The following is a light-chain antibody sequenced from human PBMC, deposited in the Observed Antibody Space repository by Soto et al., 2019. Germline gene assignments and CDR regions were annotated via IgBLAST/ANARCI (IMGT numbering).Light chain of an antibody. CDR3: MKGTHWPIN. J-gene: IGKJ5*01. V-gene: IGKV2-30*02. Sequence: DGVITQSPLSLPVTLGHPASISCRSNQSLVHSDGIAYFSWFQQRPGRSPRRLIYKVSNRDSGVPARFSGSGSGTGFALKISRVEAEDVGVYYCMKGTHWPINFGQGTRLEIK. CDR1: QSLVHSDGIAY. CDR2: KVS.